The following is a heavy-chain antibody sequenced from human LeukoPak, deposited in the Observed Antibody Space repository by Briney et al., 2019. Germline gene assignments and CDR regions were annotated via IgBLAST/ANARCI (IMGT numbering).Heavy chain of an antibody. CDR2: VNHSGST. J-gene: IGHJ4*02. Sequence: SETLSLTCAVYGGSFSGYYWSWIRQPPGKGLEWIGEVNHSGSTNYNPSPKSRVTISVDTSKNQFSLKLSSVTAADTAVFHCARGRGAEAGYFDYWGQGALVTVSS. CDR3: ARGRGAEAGYFDY. CDR1: GGSFSGYY. D-gene: IGHD6-19*01. V-gene: IGHV4-34*01.